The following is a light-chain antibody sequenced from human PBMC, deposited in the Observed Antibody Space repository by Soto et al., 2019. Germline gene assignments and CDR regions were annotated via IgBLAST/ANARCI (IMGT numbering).Light chain of an antibody. CDR2: ATS. Sequence: EIVLTQSPGTLSLSPGERATLSCRASQSVSRSYLAWYQQNPGHPPSLLIYATSSRATGIPDRFSGSGSGTDFTLTISRLEPEDFAVYYCQQYGSSPYTFGQGTKLEIK. CDR1: QSVSRSY. V-gene: IGKV3-20*01. J-gene: IGKJ2*01. CDR3: QQYGSSPYT.